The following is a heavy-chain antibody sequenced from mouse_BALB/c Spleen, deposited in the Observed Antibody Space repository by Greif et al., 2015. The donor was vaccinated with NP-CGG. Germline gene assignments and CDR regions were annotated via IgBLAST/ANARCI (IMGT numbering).Heavy chain of an antibody. CDR3: AREGLLNAMDY. CDR1: GFTFSSYA. V-gene: IGHV5-9-4*01. D-gene: IGHD2-3*01. Sequence: EVKLVESGGGLVKPGGSLKLSCAASGFTFSSYAMSWVRQSPEKRLEWVAEISSGGSYTYYPDTVTGRFTISRDNAKNTLYLEMSSLRSEDTAMYYCAREGLLNAMDYWGQGTSVTVSS. CDR2: ISSGGSYT. J-gene: IGHJ4*01.